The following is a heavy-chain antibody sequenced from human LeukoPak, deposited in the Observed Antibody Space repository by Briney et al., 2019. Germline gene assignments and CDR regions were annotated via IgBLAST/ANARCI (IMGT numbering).Heavy chain of an antibody. V-gene: IGHV1-69*13. Sequence: SVKVSCKASGGTFSCYAISWVRQAPGQGLEWMGGIIPIFGTANYAQKFQGRVTITADESTSTAYMELSSLRSEDTAVYYCARGYSSGWYAKPYYFDYWGQGTLVTVSS. CDR3: ARGYSSGWYAKPYYFDY. D-gene: IGHD6-19*01. J-gene: IGHJ4*02. CDR1: GGTFSCYA. CDR2: IIPIFGTA.